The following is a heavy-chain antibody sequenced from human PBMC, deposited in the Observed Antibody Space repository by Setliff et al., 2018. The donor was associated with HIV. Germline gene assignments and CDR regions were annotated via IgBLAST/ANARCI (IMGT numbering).Heavy chain of an antibody. D-gene: IGHD6-19*01. CDR1: GFNFNTYW. CDR2: IYSGGDA. V-gene: IGHV3-53*01. Sequence: GGSLRLSCAASGFNFNTYWMTWVRQFPGKGLEWVSVIYSGGDAYYAGSVKGRFTISRGNSKNTLYLQMNSLRAEDTAVYYCARGTRTYSNGWYYFDYWGQGTLVTVSS. J-gene: IGHJ4*02. CDR3: ARGTRTYSNGWYYFDY.